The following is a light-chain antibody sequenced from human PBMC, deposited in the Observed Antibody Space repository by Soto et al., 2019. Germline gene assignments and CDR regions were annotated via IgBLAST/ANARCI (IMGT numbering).Light chain of an antibody. CDR2: EVS. CDR3: SSYRSSSTLGV. CDR1: SSDVGGYNY. J-gene: IGLJ2*01. V-gene: IGLV2-14*01. Sequence: QSALTQPASVSGSPGQSITISCTGTSSDVGGYNYVSWYQQHPAKAPKLLIYEVSDRPSGVSNRFSGSKSGNTASLTISGLQAEDEADYDCSSYRSSSTLGVFGGGTKLTVL.